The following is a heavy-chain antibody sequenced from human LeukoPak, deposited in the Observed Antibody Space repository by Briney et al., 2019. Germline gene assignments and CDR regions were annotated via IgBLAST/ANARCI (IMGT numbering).Heavy chain of an antibody. CDR2: NFFHDGTT. D-gene: IGHD3-10*01. J-gene: IGHJ6*03. Sequence: ASVKVSCKTSGYSLNSHHVHWVRQAPGQGLEWMGINFFHDGTTSNTQKFPGRLTMTRDTTTSTVYMELSSLRSEDTAVYYCARDSGNYHYDMDVWGKGTTVIVSS. CDR1: GYSLNSHH. CDR3: ARDSGNYHYDMDV. V-gene: IGHV1-46*02.